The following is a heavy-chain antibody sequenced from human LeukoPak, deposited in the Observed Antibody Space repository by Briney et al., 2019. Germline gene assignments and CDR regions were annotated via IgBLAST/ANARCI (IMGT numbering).Heavy chain of an antibody. J-gene: IGHJ4*02. CDR3: ARIQLFHGDFDY. Sequence: GGSLRLSCAASGFTFSSYGMNWARQAPGKGLEWVASINHNGNVNYYVDSVKGRFTISRDNAKNSLHLQMDSLRAEDTAVYYCARIQLFHGDFDYWGQGTPVTVSS. D-gene: IGHD3-10*02. V-gene: IGHV3-7*03. CDR1: GFTFSSYG. CDR2: INHNGNVN.